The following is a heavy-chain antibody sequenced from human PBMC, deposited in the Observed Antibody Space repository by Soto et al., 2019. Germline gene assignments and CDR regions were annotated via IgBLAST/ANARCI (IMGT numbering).Heavy chain of an antibody. CDR2: ISSNGGST. J-gene: IGHJ4*02. CDR1: GFTFSSYA. D-gene: IGHD6-19*01. CDR3: VTTKLRTIAVAGTEQFDY. V-gene: IGHV3-64*01. Sequence: GGSLRLSCAASGFTFSSYAMHWVRQAPGKGLEYVSAISSNGGSTYYANSVKGRFTISRDNSKNTLYLQMGSLRAEDMAVYYCVTTKLRTIAVAGTEQFDYWGQGTLVTVSS.